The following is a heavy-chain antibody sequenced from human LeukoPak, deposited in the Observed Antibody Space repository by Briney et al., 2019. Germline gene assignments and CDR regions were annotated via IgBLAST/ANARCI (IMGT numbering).Heavy chain of an antibody. CDR3: ARLEVEMATVYFDY. J-gene: IGHJ4*02. D-gene: IGHD5-24*01. CDR1: GSIFTSYW. Sequence: PGESLQISCKGSGSIFTSYWIGWVRQLPGKGLEWMGILYPGDSDIRYSPSFQGQVTISADKSISTAYLQWSSLKASDTAMYYCARLEVEMATVYFDYWGQGSLVTVSS. V-gene: IGHV5-51*01. CDR2: LYPGDSDI.